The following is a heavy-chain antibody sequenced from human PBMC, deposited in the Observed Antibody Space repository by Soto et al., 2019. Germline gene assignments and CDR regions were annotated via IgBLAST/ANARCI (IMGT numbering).Heavy chain of an antibody. D-gene: IGHD2-15*01. CDR1: GFTFTSSA. Sequence: ASVKVSCKASGFTFTSSAVQWVRQARGQRLEWIGWIVVGSGNTNYAQKFQERVTITRDMSISTAYMELSRLRSDDTAVYYCARESTFVCSGGSCYRTNWFDPWGQGTLVTVSS. V-gene: IGHV1-58*01. CDR2: IVVGSGNT. J-gene: IGHJ5*02. CDR3: ARESTFVCSGGSCYRTNWFDP.